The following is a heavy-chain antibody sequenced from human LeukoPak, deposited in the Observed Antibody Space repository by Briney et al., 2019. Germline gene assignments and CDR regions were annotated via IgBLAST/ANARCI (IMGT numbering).Heavy chain of an antibody. J-gene: IGHJ3*02. D-gene: IGHD6-6*01. V-gene: IGHV4-39*07. CDR3: ARVAYSSSPYDAFDI. CDR2: IYYSGST. CDR1: GGSISSSSYY. Sequence: SETLSLTCTVSGGSISSSSYYWGWIRQPPGKGLEWIGSIYYSGSTYYNPSLKSRVTISVDTSKNQFSLKLSSVTAADTAVYYCARVAYSSSPYDAFDIWGQGTMVTVSS.